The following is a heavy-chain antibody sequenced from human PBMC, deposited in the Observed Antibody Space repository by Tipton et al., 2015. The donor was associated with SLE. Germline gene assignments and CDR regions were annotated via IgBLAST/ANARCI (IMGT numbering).Heavy chain of an antibody. CDR2: IYTSGST. D-gene: IGHD3-10*01. J-gene: IGHJ4*02. V-gene: IGHV4-61*09. CDR3: ARGIWFGEFLGD. CDR1: GGSISSGSYY. Sequence: TLSLTCTVSGGSISSGSYYWSWIRQPAGKGLEWIGYIYTSGSTNYNPSLKSRVTISVDTSKNQFSLKLSAVTAADTAVYYCARGIWFGEFLGDWGQGTLVTVSS.